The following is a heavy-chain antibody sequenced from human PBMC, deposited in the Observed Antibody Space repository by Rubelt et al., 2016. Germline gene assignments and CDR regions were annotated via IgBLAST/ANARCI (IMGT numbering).Heavy chain of an antibody. CDR2: ISSSGSTI. D-gene: IGHD5-18*01. CDR3: AIPGYSYGTSDY. V-gene: IGHV3-48*03. Sequence: EVQLVESGGGLVQPGGSLRLSCAASGFTFSSCEMNWVRQAPGKGLEWVSYISSSGSTIYYADSVKGRFTISRDNAKISLYLQMNSLGAEDTAVYYCAIPGYSYGTSDYWGQGTLVTVSS. CDR1: GFTFSSCE. J-gene: IGHJ4*02.